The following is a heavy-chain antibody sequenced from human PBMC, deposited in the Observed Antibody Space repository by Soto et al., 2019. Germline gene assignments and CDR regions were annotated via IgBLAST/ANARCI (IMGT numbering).Heavy chain of an antibody. D-gene: IGHD3-22*01. CDR1: GFSFSGYY. J-gene: IGHJ4*02. CDR3: ARGWGYDSNDYYYAY. V-gene: IGHV3-11*06. CDR2: ISSSSTYT. Sequence: QVQLVESGGGLVKPGGSLRLSCAASGFSFSGYYMSWVRQAPGKGLDWISYISSSSTYTNYADSVKGRFTISRANAKNSLYLQMNSLGAEDTAVYYCARGWGYDSNDYYYAYWGQGTLVIVSS.